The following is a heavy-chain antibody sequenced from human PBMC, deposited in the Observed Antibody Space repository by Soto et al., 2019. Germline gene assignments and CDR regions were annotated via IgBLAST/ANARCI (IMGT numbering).Heavy chain of an antibody. CDR2: INHSGST. CDR1: GGSSSGYY. Sequence: PSETLSLTCAVYGGSSSGYYWSWIRQPPGKGLEWIGEINHSGSTNYNPSLKSRVTISVDTSKNQFSLKLSSVTAADTAVYYCASAGISAPGYYWGQGTLVTVSS. V-gene: IGHV4-34*01. J-gene: IGHJ4*02. CDR3: ASAGISAPGYY.